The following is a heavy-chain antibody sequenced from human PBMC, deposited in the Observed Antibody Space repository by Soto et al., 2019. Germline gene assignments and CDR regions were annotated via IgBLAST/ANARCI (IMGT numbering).Heavy chain of an antibody. J-gene: IGHJ6*02. CDR2: ISHSGSTT. CDR1: GFTFSSYE. D-gene: IGHD3-16*01. Sequence: EVQLVESGGGLVQPGGSLRLSCAASGFTFSSYEMNWVRQAPGKGLEWVSYISHSGSTTPYADSVMGRFTISRAVAKNSLYRQMHSLRAEDTAIYFCARALFGLYYYYYHLDVWGQGTTVSVSS. V-gene: IGHV3-48*03. CDR3: ARALFGLYYYYYHLDV.